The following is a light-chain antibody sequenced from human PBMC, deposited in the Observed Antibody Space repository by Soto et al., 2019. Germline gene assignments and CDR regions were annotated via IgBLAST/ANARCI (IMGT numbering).Light chain of an antibody. J-gene: IGKJ2*01. Sequence: IQMTQSPSSLSASVGDRVTITCRASQRITTYVNWYQQKPGEDPKLLISTSGILQRVVPLRFSGSGAGTDFTFTITALRPEDFATYFCQQTYSTPYTFGQGTKLEIK. CDR1: QRITTY. CDR2: TSG. CDR3: QQTYSTPYT. V-gene: IGKV1-39*01.